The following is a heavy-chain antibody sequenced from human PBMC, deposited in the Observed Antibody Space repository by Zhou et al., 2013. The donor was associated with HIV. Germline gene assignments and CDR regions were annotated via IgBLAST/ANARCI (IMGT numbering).Heavy chain of an antibody. D-gene: IGHD5-12*01. V-gene: IGHV1-69*13. Sequence: QVRLVQSGAEVKRPGSSVKVSCTASGDNPKTYVINWVRQAPGQGLEWMGRIIPMFGTTYYAPKFQGRVMITADESTSTAYMELSSLRSEDTATYYCVRDIRSGYDYAYEEDWFDPWGQGTLVVVSS. CDR3: VRDIRSGYDYAYEEDWFDP. CDR2: IIPMFGTT. J-gene: IGHJ5*01. CDR1: GDNPKTYV.